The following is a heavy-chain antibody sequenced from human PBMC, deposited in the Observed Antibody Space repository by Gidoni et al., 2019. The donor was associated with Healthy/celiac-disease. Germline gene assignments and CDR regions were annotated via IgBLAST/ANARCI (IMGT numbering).Heavy chain of an antibody. CDR3: AKDRIAAAGSFDY. V-gene: IGHV3-30*18. CDR1: GFTFSSYG. D-gene: IGHD6-13*01. J-gene: IGHJ4*02. Sequence: QVQLVESGGGVGQPGRSLRLSCAASGFTFSSYGMHWVRQAPGKGLEWVAVISYDGSNKYYADSVKGRFTISRDNSKNTLYLQMNSLSAEDTAVYYCAKDRIAAAGSFDYWGQGTLVTVSS. CDR2: ISYDGSNK.